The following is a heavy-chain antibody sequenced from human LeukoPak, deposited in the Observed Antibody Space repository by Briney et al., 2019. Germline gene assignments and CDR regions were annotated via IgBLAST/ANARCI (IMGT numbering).Heavy chain of an antibody. Sequence: GGSLRLSCTASGFTFGDYAMSWFRQAPGKGLEWVGLIRSKAYGGTTEYAASVKGRFTISRDDSKSIAYLQMNSLKTEDTAVYYCTRSRRWLLPYFDYWGQGTLVTVSS. D-gene: IGHD3-22*01. J-gene: IGHJ4*02. CDR1: GFTFGDYA. CDR3: TRSRRWLLPYFDY. CDR2: IRSKAYGGTT. V-gene: IGHV3-49*03.